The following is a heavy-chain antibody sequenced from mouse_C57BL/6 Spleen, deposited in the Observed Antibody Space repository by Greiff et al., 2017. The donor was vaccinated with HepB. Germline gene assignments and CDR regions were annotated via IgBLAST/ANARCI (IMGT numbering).Heavy chain of an antibody. CDR1: GFTFSDYG. D-gene: IGHD2-4*01. J-gene: IGHJ2*01. CDR2: ISSGSSTI. V-gene: IGHV5-17*01. CDR3: ARPRYYEYDGYYFDD. Sequence: DVKLVESGGGLVKPGGSLKLSCAASGFTFSDYGMHWVRQAPEEGLEWVAYISSGSSTIYYADTVKGRFTISRDNAKNTLFLQMTRLRSEDTAMYYCARPRYYEYDGYYFDDWGQGTTLTVSS.